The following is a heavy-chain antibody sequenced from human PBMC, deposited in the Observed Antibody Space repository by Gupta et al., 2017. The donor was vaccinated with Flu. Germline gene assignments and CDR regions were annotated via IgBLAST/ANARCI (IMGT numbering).Heavy chain of an antibody. CDR3: AHFGGSERRFDD. CDR1: GFSLSTSGVG. D-gene: IGHD3-16*01. CDR2: IYWDDDK. Sequence: QINLPESNPTLGKPTQTLTLTCTFSGFSLSTSGVGVGWIRQTPGKALEWLALIYWDDDKRYSPSLKSRLTITKDTSKNQVVLTMTNMDPVDTATYYCAHFGGSERRFDDWGQGTLVTVSS. V-gene: IGHV2-5*02. J-gene: IGHJ4*02.